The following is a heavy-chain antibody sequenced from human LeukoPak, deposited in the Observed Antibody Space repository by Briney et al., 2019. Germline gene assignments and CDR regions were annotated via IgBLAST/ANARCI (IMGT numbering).Heavy chain of an antibody. CDR2: IYYNGNA. CDR1: GGSINSGSYG. D-gene: IGHD7-27*01. CDR3: AREPTGDGSFDI. V-gene: IGHV4-30-4*08. Sequence: SETLSLTCAVSGGSINSGSYGWSWIRQPPGKGLEWIGYIYYNGNAYYNPSLKSRAIISVDTSKNQFSLKLSSVTAADMAVYYCAREPTGDGSFDIWGQGTVVTVSS. J-gene: IGHJ3*02.